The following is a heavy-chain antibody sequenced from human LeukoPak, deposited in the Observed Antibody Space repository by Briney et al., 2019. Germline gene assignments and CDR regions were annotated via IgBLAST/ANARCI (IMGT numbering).Heavy chain of an antibody. V-gene: IGHV4-39*07. Sequence: SETLSLTCTVSGGSISSSSYYWGWIRQPPGKGLEWIGSIYYGGSTYYNSSLKSRVTISVDISKNQFSLKVSSVTAADTAVYFCARDAGHQLSKRNYYAMDVWGQGTTVTVSS. CDR1: GGSISSSSYY. CDR2: IYYGGST. J-gene: IGHJ6*02. CDR3: ARDAGHQLSKRNYYAMDV. D-gene: IGHD2-2*01.